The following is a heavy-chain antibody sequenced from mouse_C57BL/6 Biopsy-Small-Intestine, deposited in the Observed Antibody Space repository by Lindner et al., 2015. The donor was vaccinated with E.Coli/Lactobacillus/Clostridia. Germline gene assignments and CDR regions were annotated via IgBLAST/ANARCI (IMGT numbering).Heavy chain of an antibody. CDR3: ATNRIKILGYYFHS. CDR1: GDTLSNHA. V-gene: IGHV1-75*01. CDR2: IIPLIGTS. D-gene: IGHD1-1*02. J-gene: IGHJ4*01. Sequence: SVKVSCKASGDTLSNHAFSWVRRAPGQGLEWMGGIIPLIGTSNYAQRFQGRLAITADPSTNTAYMELSSLRPDDTAVYFCATNRIKILGYYFHSWGQGTLVSVSS.